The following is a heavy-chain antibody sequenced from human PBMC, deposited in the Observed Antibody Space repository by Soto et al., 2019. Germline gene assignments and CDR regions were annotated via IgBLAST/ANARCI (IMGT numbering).Heavy chain of an antibody. CDR2: IHSGGT. V-gene: IGHV3-23*01. CDR1: GFTFINFA. CDR3: ANATHHAEWGYCRSTICAAAYFQN. Sequence: EVQLLESGGGLVQPGGSLRLSCAASGFTFINFAMSWVRQAPGKGLEWVSTIHSGGTYYADSVRGRVTISRDKSKNTLSLQMSSRRAEDRDVYNWANATHHAEWGYCRSTICAAAYFQNWGQGTRVSVSS. D-gene: IGHD2-2*01. J-gene: IGHJ1*01.